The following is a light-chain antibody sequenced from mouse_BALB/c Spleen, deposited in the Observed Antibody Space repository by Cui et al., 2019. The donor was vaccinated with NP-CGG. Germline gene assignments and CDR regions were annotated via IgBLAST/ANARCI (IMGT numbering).Light chain of an antibody. CDR3: VLWYSNHWV. Sequence: AVVSQESPHTPSPGETVTLTCRSSTGAVTTSNYANWVQEKPDHLFTGLIGGTNNRAPGVPARFSGSLIGDKAALTITGAQTEDEAIYFCVLWYSNHWVFGGGTKLTVL. CDR2: GTN. V-gene: IGLV1*01. J-gene: IGLJ1*01. CDR1: TGAVTTSNY.